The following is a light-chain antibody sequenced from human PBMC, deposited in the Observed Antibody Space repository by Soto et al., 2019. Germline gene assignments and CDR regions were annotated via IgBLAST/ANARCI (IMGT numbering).Light chain of an antibody. CDR2: EVT. CDR3: TSYTRSSTYV. V-gene: IGLV2-14*01. CDR1: SSDVGAYNY. J-gene: IGLJ1*01. Sequence: QSALTQPASVSASPGQSNTISCTGTSSDVGAYNYVSWYQQHPGKAPKLMIYEVTNRPSGVSNRFSGSKSGNTASLTISGLQAEDEADYYCTSYTRSSTYVFGTGTKVTVL.